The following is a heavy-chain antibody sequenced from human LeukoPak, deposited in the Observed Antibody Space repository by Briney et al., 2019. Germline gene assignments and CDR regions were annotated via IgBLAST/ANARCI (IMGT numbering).Heavy chain of an antibody. D-gene: IGHD1-1*01. J-gene: IGHJ4*02. CDR1: GGSFSGYY. V-gene: IGHV4-34*01. CDR3: ARGPPDVGATTDTWYFDY. CDR2: INHSGST. Sequence: SETLSLTCAVYGGSFSGYYWNWIRQPPGKGLEWIGEINHSGSTNYNPSLKSRVTISLDTSKNQFSLEMSSVTAADTAVYYCARGPPDVGATTDTWYFDYWGQATLVTVSS.